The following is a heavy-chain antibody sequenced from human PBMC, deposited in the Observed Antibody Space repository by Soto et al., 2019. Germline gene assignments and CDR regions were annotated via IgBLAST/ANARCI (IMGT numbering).Heavy chain of an antibody. CDR2: ISGSGGST. D-gene: IGHD3-3*01. V-gene: IGHV3-23*01. CDR1: GFTFSSYA. CDR3: AKDAITIFGVDYPPIDY. Sequence: GGSLRLSCAASGFTFSSYAMSWVRQAPGKGLEWVSAISGSGGSTYYADPVKGRFTISRDNSKNTLYLQMNSLRAEDTAVYYCAKDAITIFGVDYPPIDYWGQGTLVTAPQ. J-gene: IGHJ4*02.